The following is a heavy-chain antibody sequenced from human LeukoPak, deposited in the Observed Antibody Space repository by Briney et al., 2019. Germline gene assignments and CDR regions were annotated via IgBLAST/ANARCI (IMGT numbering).Heavy chain of an antibody. CDR3: ARGRGYCSGGSCYSLLAFDY. J-gene: IGHJ4*02. Sequence: GGSLRLSYAASGFTVSSNYMSWVRQAPGKGLEWVSVIYSGGSTYYADSVKGRFTISRDNSKNTLYLQMNSLRAEDTAVYYCARGRGYCSGGSCYSLLAFDYWGQGTLVAVSS. V-gene: IGHV3-53*01. D-gene: IGHD2-15*01. CDR1: GFTVSSNY. CDR2: IYSGGST.